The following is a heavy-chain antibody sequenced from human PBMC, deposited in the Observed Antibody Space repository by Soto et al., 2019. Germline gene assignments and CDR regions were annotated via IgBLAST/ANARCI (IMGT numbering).Heavy chain of an antibody. J-gene: IGHJ6*02. Sequence: GGSLRLSCAASGFTFSSYAMSWVRQAPGKGLEWVSAISGSGGSTYYADSVKGRFTISRDNSKNTLYLQMNSLRAEDTAVYYCAKASLQDFGVVITYYYGMDVWGQGTTVTVSS. V-gene: IGHV3-23*01. CDR1: GFTFSSYA. CDR2: ISGSGGST. D-gene: IGHD3-3*01. CDR3: AKASLQDFGVVITYYYGMDV.